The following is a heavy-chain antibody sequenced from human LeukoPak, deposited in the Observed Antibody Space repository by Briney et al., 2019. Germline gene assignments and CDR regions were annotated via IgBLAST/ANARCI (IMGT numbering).Heavy chain of an antibody. D-gene: IGHD5-12*01. CDR1: GGSISISNYY. J-gene: IGHJ4*02. Sequence: PSETLSLTCTVSGGSISISNYYWAWIRQPPGKGLEWIGSIYYSGSTSYNPSLKSRVTISVDTSKNQFSLKLSSVTAADTAVYYCARRIIVATIDYWGQGTLVTVSS. V-gene: IGHV4-39*01. CDR2: IYYSGST. CDR3: ARRIIVATIDY.